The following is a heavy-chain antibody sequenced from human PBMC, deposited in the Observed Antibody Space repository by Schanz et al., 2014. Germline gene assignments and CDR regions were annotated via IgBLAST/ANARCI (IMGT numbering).Heavy chain of an antibody. V-gene: IGHV3-30*02. CDR2: IRYDGSNN. CDR3: ARRYSGRYCFDY. D-gene: IGHD1-26*01. J-gene: IGHJ4*02. Sequence: QVQLVESGGGVVQPGGSLRLSCAASGFTFTNLGMHWVRRAPGKGLEWVAFIRYDGSNNYYADSVKGRFTISRDNAKNSLSLQMYRLRDEDTAVYYCARRYSGRYCFDYWGQGTLVAVSS. CDR1: GFTFTNLG.